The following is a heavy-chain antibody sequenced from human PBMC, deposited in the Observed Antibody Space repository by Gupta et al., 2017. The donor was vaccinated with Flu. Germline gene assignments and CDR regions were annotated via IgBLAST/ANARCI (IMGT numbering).Heavy chain of an antibody. CDR2: IIPIFGTA. CDR3: ARGGYDSSGYHAPIDY. D-gene: IGHD3-22*01. Sequence: QVQLVQSGAEVKKPGSSVKVSCKASGGTFSSYAISWVRQAPGQGLEWMGGIIPIFGTANYAQKFQGRVTITADESTSTAYMELSSLRSEDTAVYYCARGGYDSSGYHAPIDYWGQGTLVTVSS. V-gene: IGHV1-69*01. J-gene: IGHJ4*02. CDR1: GGTFSSYA.